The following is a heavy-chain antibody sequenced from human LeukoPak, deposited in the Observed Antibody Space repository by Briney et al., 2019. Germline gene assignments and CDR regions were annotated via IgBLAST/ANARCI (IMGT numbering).Heavy chain of an antibody. J-gene: IGHJ4*02. Sequence: PSETLSLTCTVSGGSISRDGYYSSWIRQNPGKGLEWIGYISYTGSTYYNPSLKSRVTMSVDTSKSHLSLKLNSVTAADTAVYYCARLWFGELFLDSWGQGVLVTVSS. V-gene: IGHV4-31*03. CDR1: GGSISRDGYY. CDR3: ARLWFGELFLDS. D-gene: IGHD3-10*01. CDR2: ISYTGST.